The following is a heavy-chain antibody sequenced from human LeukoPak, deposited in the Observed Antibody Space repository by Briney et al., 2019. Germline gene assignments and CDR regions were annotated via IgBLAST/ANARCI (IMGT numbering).Heavy chain of an antibody. J-gene: IGHJ4*02. CDR1: GFTFSSYA. Sequence: GGSLRLSCAASGFTFSSYAMSWVRQAPGKGLEWVSSISSSSSYIYYADSVKGRFTISRDNAKNSLYLQMNSLRAEDTAVYYCARSGTGMAPDYWGQGTLVTVSS. V-gene: IGHV3-21*01. CDR3: ARSGTGMAPDY. D-gene: IGHD1-1*01. CDR2: ISSSSSYI.